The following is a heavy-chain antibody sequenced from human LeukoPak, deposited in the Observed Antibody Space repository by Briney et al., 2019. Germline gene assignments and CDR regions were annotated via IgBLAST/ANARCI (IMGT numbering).Heavy chain of an antibody. Sequence: ASVKVSCKASGGTFSSYAISWVRQAPGQGLEWMGGIIPIFGTANYAQKFQGRVTITADKSTSTAYMELSGLRSEDTAVYYCARDRGYSYGYDIDYWGQGTLVTVSS. CDR3: ARDRGYSYGYDIDY. CDR2: IIPIFGTA. J-gene: IGHJ4*02. D-gene: IGHD5-18*01. V-gene: IGHV1-69*06. CDR1: GGTFSSYA.